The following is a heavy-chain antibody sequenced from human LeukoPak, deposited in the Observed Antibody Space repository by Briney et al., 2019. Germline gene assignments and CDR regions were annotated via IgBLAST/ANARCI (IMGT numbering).Heavy chain of an antibody. V-gene: IGHV3-48*03. CDR1: GFAFNSYG. D-gene: IGHD6-19*01. CDR2: ISSSGSIK. CDR3: ARARYTSGWETLDY. J-gene: IGHJ4*02. Sequence: AGGSLRLSCIASGFAFNSYGMNWVRQAPGKGLEWVSYISSSGSIKHYADSVKGRFTISRDNAKNSLYLQMNSLRAEDTAVYYCARARYTSGWETLDYWGQGTLVTVSS.